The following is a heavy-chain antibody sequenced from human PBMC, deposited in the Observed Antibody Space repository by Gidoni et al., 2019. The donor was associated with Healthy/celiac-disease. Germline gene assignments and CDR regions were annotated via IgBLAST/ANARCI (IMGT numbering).Heavy chain of an antibody. Sequence: EVQLVESGGGLVKPGGSLRLSCAASGFPFSSYSMTWVRQAPGKGLEWVSSISSSSSYIYYADSVKGRFTISRDNAKNSLYLQMNSLRAEDTAVYYCAREVVPAAISPYYYYYGMDVWGQGTTVTVSS. CDR2: ISSSSSYI. CDR1: GFPFSSYS. CDR3: AREVVPAAISPYYYYYGMDV. J-gene: IGHJ6*02. V-gene: IGHV3-21*01. D-gene: IGHD2-2*02.